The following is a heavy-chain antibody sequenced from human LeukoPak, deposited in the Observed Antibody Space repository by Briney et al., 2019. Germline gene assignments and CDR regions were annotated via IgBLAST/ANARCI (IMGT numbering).Heavy chain of an antibody. D-gene: IGHD3-10*01. CDR2: INHSRST. CDR1: GGSFSGYY. J-gene: IGHJ4*02. V-gene: IGHV4-34*01. CDR3: ARGDGSGSITSYFDY. Sequence: PSETLSLTCAVYGGSFSGYYWSWIRQPPGKGLEWIGEINHSRSTNYNPSLKSRVTISVDTSKNQFSLKLSSVTAADTAVYYCARGDGSGSITSYFDYWGQGTLVTVSS.